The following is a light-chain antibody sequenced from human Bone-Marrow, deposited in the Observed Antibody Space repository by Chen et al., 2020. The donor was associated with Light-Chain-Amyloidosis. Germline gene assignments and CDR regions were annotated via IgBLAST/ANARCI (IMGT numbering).Light chain of an antibody. Sequence: QSALTQPASVSGSPGQSITISCTGTSSDVGGDNHVSWYQQHPDKAPKLMIYEVTNLPSWVPDRFSGSNSDNTASLTISGLQTEDEADYFCSSYTITNTLVFGSGTRVTVL. CDR1: SSDVGGDNH. CDR3: SSYTITNTLV. V-gene: IGLV2-14*01. J-gene: IGLJ1*01. CDR2: EVT.